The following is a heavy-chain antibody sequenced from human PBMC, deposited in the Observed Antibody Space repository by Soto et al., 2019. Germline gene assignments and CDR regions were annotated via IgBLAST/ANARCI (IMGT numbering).Heavy chain of an antibody. CDR3: AIYDSSGSRGFQH. J-gene: IGHJ1*01. CDR2: IYYSGST. CDR1: GGSISSYY. D-gene: IGHD3-22*01. Sequence: PSETLSLTCTVSGGSISSYYWSWIRQPPGKGLEWIWYIYYSGSTNYNPSLKSRVTISVDTSKNQFSLKLSSVTAADTAVYYCAIYDSSGSRGFQHWGQGTLVTVSS. V-gene: IGHV4-59*12.